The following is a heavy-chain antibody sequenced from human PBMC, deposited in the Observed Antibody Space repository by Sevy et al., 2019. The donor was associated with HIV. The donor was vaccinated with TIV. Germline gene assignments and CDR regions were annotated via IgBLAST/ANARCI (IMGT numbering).Heavy chain of an antibody. D-gene: IGHD3-10*01. CDR2: ISSSSSDM. CDR1: GFNFNMYR. J-gene: IGHJ4*02. CDR3: ATLLMWFGELPRGLDY. V-gene: IGHV3-21*01. Sequence: GGSLRLSCAASGFNFNMYRMNWVRQAPGKGLEWVSSISSSSSDMKDADSVKGRFTGSRDNAKNSLFLQMNSLRAEDTAVYYCATLLMWFGELPRGLDYWGQGALVTVSS.